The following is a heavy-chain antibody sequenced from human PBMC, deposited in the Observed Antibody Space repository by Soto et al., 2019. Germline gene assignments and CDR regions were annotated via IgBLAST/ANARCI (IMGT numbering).Heavy chain of an antibody. V-gene: IGHV3-30*03. Sequence: EGSLRLSCAASGFTFSSYGMHWVRQAPGKGLEWVAVISYDGSNEYYADSVKGRFTISRDNSKNTLYLQMNSLRAEDTAVYYCARQRPIAARDYYYYGMDVWGQGTTVTVSS. J-gene: IGHJ6*02. D-gene: IGHD6-6*01. CDR3: ARQRPIAARDYYYYGMDV. CDR2: ISYDGSNE. CDR1: GFTFSSYG.